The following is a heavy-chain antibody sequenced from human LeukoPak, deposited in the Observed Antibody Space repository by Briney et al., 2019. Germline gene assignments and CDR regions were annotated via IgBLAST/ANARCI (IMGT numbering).Heavy chain of an antibody. V-gene: IGHV4-34*01. CDR3: ARVAPKRPVDY. CDR2: INHSGST. CDR1: GGSFSGYY. J-gene: IGHJ4*02. Sequence: SETLSLTCAVYGGSFSGYYWSGIRQPPGKGLERTGEINHSGSTNYNPSLKSRVTISVDTSKNQFSLKLSSVTAADTAVYYCARVAPKRPVDYWGQGTLVTVSS.